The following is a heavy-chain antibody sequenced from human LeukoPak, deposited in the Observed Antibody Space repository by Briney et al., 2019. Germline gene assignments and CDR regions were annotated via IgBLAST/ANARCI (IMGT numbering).Heavy chain of an antibody. D-gene: IGHD2-2*01. Sequence: SETLSLTCTVSGGSISSYYWSWIRQPAGKGLEWIGRIYTSGSTNYNPSLKRRVNISVETSKNQFSLKLSSVTAADTAVYYCAREKYCSSTSCNWFDPWGQGTLVTVSS. V-gene: IGHV4-4*07. CDR1: GGSISSYY. J-gene: IGHJ5*02. CDR2: IYTSGST. CDR3: AREKYCSSTSCNWFDP.